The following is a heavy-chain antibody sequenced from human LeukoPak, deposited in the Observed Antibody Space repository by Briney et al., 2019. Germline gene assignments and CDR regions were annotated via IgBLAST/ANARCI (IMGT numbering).Heavy chain of an antibody. CDR2: ISSSSSYI. J-gene: IGHJ6*02. Sequence: GGSLRLSCAASGFTFSSYSMNWVRQAPGKGLEWVSSISSSSSYIYYADSVKGRFTISRDNAENSLYLQMNSLRAEDTAVYYCAREVRYSSGWDYYYYYGMDVWGQGTTVTVSS. D-gene: IGHD6-19*01. CDR3: AREVRYSSGWDYYYYYGMDV. CDR1: GFTFSSYS. V-gene: IGHV3-21*01.